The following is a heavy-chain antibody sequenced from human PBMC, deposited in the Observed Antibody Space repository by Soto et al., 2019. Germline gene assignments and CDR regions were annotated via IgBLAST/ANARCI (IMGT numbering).Heavy chain of an antibody. CDR1: GYSISAYY. J-gene: IGHJ4*02. V-gene: IGHV1-2*02. Sequence: QVQQVQSGTEVKKPGASVKVSCQASGYSISAYYIHWVRQAPGQGLEWMGWIDPKNGDTVSAQKFQGRLTMTRDTSISTVYMDLSGLTSDDTALYYCGRDDYGIFPYWGQGSLVTVSS. CDR2: IDPKNGDT. D-gene: IGHD3-10*01. CDR3: GRDDYGIFPY.